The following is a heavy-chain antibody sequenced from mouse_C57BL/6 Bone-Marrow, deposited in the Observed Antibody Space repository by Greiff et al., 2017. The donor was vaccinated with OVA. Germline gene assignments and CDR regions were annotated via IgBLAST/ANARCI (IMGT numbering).Heavy chain of an antibody. Sequence: VHVKQSGPELVKPGASVKIPCKASGYTFTDYNMDWVKQSHGKSLEWIGDINPNNGGTIYNQKFKGKATLTVDKSSSTAYMELRSLTSEDTAVYYCARSDSSGYRAWFAYWGQGTGHCLC. J-gene: IGHJ3*01. CDR1: GYTFTDYN. CDR3: ARSDSSGYRAWFAY. D-gene: IGHD3-2*02. V-gene: IGHV1-18*01. CDR2: INPNNGGT.